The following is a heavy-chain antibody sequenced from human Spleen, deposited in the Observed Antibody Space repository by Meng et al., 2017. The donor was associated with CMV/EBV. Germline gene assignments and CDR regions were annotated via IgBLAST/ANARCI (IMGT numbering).Heavy chain of an antibody. Sequence: SETLSLTCTVSGGSISSSSYYWGWIRQPPGKGLEWIGSIYYSGSTYYNPSLKSRVTISVDTSKNQFSLKLSSVTAADTAVYYCARDPSSGWYARYFQHWGQGTLVTVSS. CDR3: ARDPSSGWYARYFQH. CDR1: GGSISSSSYY. V-gene: IGHV4-39*07. J-gene: IGHJ1*01. D-gene: IGHD6-19*01. CDR2: IYYSGST.